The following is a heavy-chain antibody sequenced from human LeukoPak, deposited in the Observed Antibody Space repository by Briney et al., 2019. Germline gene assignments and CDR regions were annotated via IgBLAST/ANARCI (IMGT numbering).Heavy chain of an antibody. CDR3: ARRLPGITIFGVATGGNWFDP. J-gene: IGHJ5*02. V-gene: IGHV4-39*01. CDR2: IYYSGST. D-gene: IGHD3-3*01. CDR1: GGSISSSSYY. Sequence: SETLSLNCTVSGGSISSSSYYWGWIRQPPGKGLEWIGSIYYSGSTYYNPSLKSRVTISVDTSKNQFSLKLSSVTAADTAVYYCARRLPGITIFGVATGGNWFDPWGQGTLVTVSS.